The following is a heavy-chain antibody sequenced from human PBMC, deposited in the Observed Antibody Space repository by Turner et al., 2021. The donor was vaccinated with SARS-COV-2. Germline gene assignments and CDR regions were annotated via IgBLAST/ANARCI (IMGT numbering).Heavy chain of an antibody. V-gene: IGHV4-59*01. CDR2: IYYSGST. J-gene: IGHJ5*02. D-gene: IGHD6-13*01. CDR3: AIKLWYISSWYAVDP. Sequence: QVQLQESGPGLVKPSESLSLTCTVPGGSISSSFWSRTRQPPGKGLEWIGYIYYSGSTNYDPSLKSRVTISVDTSKNQFALKLSSVTAANTAVYYCAIKLWYISSWYAVDPWGQGTLVTVSS. CDR1: GGSISSSF.